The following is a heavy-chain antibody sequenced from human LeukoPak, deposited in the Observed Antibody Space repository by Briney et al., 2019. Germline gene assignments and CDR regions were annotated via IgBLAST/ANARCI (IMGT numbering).Heavy chain of an antibody. CDR3: ARGREQQLFYHYHYMDV. CDR1: GRSFSGYY. CDR2: INHSGST. Sequence: PSETLSLTCAVYGRSFSGYYWSWSRQPPGKGLEWIGEINHSGSTNYNPSLKSRVTISLDTSKNQFSLNLSSVTAADTAVYYCARGREQQLFYHYHYMDVWGKGTTVTVSS. V-gene: IGHV4-34*01. D-gene: IGHD1/OR15-1a*01. J-gene: IGHJ6*03.